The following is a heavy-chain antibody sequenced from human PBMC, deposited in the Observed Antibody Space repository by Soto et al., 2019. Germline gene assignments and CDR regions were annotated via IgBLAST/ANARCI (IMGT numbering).Heavy chain of an antibody. CDR1: GFTFSSYG. D-gene: IGHD3-9*01. J-gene: IGHJ6*02. Sequence: QVPLVESGGGVVQPGRSLRLSCAASGFTFSSYGMHWVRQAPGKGLEWVAVISYDGSNKYYADSVKGRFTISRDNSKNTLYLQMNILRAEDTAVYYCAKEYFDCISVYYYVMDVWGQGTTGTVSS. CDR3: AKEYFDCISVYYYVMDV. CDR2: ISYDGSNK. V-gene: IGHV3-30*18.